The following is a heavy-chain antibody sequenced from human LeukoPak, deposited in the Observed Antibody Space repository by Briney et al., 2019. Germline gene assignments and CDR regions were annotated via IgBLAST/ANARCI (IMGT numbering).Heavy chain of an antibody. J-gene: IGHJ4*02. Sequence: SGPALVKPTQTLTLTCTFSGFSLSTSGMCVSWIRQPPGKALEWLARIDWDDDKYYSTSLKTRLTISKDTSKNQVVLTMTNMDPVDTATYYCARIPDGEYCSGGSCSRDYFDYWGQGTLVTVSS. V-gene: IGHV2-70*11. CDR1: GFSLSTSGMC. CDR2: IDWDDDK. CDR3: ARIPDGEYCSGGSCSRDYFDY. D-gene: IGHD2-15*01.